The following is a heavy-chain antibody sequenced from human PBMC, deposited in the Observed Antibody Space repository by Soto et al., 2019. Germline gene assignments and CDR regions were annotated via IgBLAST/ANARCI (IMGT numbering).Heavy chain of an antibody. D-gene: IGHD3-22*01. CDR2: ISAYNGNT. J-gene: IGHJ4*02. CDR3: ARGDYYDSSGYYLQFDY. Sequence: ASVKVSCKASGYTFTSYGINWVRQAPGQGLEWMGWISAYNGNTKYSQKFQGRVTISRDTSASTAYMELSSLRSEDTAVYYCARGDYYDSSGYYLQFDYWGQGTLVTVSS. CDR1: GYTFTSYG. V-gene: IGHV1-18*01.